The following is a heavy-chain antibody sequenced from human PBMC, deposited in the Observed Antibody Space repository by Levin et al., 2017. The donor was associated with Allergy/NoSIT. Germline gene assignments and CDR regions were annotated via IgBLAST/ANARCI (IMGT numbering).Heavy chain of an antibody. Sequence: PGASVKVSCAASGFTFDDYGMSWVRQAPGKGLEWVAGINWNGGSTGYADSVKGRLTIPRDNAKNSLYLQMNRLRAEDTALYHCARHRFTMNIHDGFDIWCQGTMVIVSS. CDR2: INWNGGST. D-gene: IGHD2/OR15-2a*01. J-gene: IGHJ3*02. CDR1: GFTFDDYG. CDR3: ARHRFTMNIHDGFDI. V-gene: IGHV3-20*01.